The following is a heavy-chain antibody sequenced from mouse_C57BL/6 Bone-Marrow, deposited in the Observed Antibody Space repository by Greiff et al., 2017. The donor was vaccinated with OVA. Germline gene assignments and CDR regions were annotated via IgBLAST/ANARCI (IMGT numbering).Heavy chain of an antibody. J-gene: IGHJ1*03. CDR2: IDPENGDA. V-gene: IGHV14-4*01. CDR3: TTEYFDV. Sequence: VQLQQSGAELVRPGASVKLSCTASGFTINDDYMHWVKQRPEQGLEWIGWIDPENGDAEYASKFQGKATITADTSSNTAYLQLSSLTSEDTAVYYCTTEYFDVWGTGTTVTVSS. CDR1: GFTINDDY.